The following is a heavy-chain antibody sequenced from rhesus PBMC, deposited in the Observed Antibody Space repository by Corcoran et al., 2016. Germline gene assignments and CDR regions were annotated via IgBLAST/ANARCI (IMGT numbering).Heavy chain of an antibody. CDR3: AKYRWPLGGLDS. CDR2: FYTRSGST. D-gene: IGHD1-44*01. Sequence: QVQLTESGPGLVKPSETLSLTCDVSVGSISSGHAWAWIRQSPGKRLEWIVAFYTRSGSTNYNPSLQSRVTFSKDTSKNQLSLTLNSVTAADSALYYCAKYRWPLGGLDSWGQGVVLTVSA. V-gene: IGHV4S7*01. J-gene: IGHJ6*01. CDR1: VGSISSGHA.